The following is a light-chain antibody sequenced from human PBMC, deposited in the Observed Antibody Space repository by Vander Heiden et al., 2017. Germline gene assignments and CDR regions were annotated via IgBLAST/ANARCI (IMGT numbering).Light chain of an antibody. CDR2: GAS. CDR1: QSVSGRY. Sequence: DTVLTQSPGTLSLSPGERATLSCRASQSVSGRYLAWYQQKPGQAPRLLIYGASSRATGIPDRFSGSGSGTDFTLTISTLEPEDFAVYYCQQYGGSPLTFGGGTNVEIK. J-gene: IGKJ4*01. CDR3: QQYGGSPLT. V-gene: IGKV3-20*01.